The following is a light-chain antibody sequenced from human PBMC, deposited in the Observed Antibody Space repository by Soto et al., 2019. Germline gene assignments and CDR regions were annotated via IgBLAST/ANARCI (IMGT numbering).Light chain of an antibody. CDR1: QSVSNY. Sequence: EIVLTQSPATLSLSPGERATLSCRASQSVSNYLAWYQQKPGQTPRLLIYDVSNRASGIPARFSGSGSGTEFTLTISRLEPEDFAVYYCQQRSDWPWSFGQGTKVEIK. CDR3: QQRSDWPWS. V-gene: IGKV3-11*01. CDR2: DVS. J-gene: IGKJ1*01.